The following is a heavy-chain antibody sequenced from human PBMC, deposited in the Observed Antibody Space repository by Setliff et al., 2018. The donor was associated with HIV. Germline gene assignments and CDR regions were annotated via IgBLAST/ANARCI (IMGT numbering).Heavy chain of an antibody. Sequence: ASVKVSCQASGHTFTNVDIHWLRRATGQGLEWMGWMSPNTGVSGYALKFQARVTMTRDTSISTAYMELSSLTSEDTAVYYCARGKGVGGVVITGGLDVWGKGTTVTVSS. CDR3: ARGKGVGGVVITGGLDV. CDR2: MSPNTGVS. V-gene: IGHV1-8*01. J-gene: IGHJ6*04. CDR1: GHTFTNVD. D-gene: IGHD3-10*01.